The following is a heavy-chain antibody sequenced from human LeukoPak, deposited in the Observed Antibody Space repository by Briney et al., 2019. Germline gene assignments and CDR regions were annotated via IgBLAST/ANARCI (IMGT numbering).Heavy chain of an antibody. CDR1: GFTFSDHY. D-gene: IGHD1-14*01. V-gene: IGHV3-72*01. CDR3: ARGSTGRPSVFDY. CDR2: TRDKANSYTT. J-gene: IGHJ4*02. Sequence: GGSLRLSCAASGFTFSDHYMXXVXXAXGXXLXXVXRTRDKANSYTTEYAASVKGRFTISRDDSKNSLYLQMNSLRTEDTAVYFCARGSTGRPSVFDYWGQGTLVTV.